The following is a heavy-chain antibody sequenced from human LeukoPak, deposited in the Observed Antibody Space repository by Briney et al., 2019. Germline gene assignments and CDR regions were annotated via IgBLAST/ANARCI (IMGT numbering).Heavy chain of an antibody. J-gene: IGHJ5*01. D-gene: IGHD5-24*01. Sequence: GRSLRLSCAASGFTFGTYGMHWVRQAPGKGLEWVAVISHDGSNNYSANYVKGRFIISRDNSKNTLCLQMNSLRAEDTAVYYCAKDPGSLGSSDGRWNWFDSWGQGTLVTVSS. CDR3: AKDPGSLGSSDGRWNWFDS. CDR2: ISHDGSNN. V-gene: IGHV3-30*18. CDR1: GFTFGTYG.